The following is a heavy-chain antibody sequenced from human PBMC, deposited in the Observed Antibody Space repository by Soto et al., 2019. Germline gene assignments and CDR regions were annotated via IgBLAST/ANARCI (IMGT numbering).Heavy chain of an antibody. D-gene: IGHD6-13*01. Sequence: PGGSLRLSCAASGFTFRSYGMHWVRQAPCKGLEWVAVISYDGRNKHYADSVKGRFTISRDNSKNTLYLQMDSLRAEDTAMYYCAKDKSSSWSFDYWGQGTLVTVSS. CDR1: GFTFRSYG. CDR3: AKDKSSSWSFDY. CDR2: ISYDGRNK. V-gene: IGHV3-30*18. J-gene: IGHJ4*02.